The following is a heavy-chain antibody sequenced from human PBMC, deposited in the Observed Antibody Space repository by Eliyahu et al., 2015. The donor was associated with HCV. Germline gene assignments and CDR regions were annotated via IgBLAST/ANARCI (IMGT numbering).Heavy chain of an antibody. Sequence: QVQLQQWGAGLLKPSETLSLTCAVYGGSFSGYYWSWIRQPPGKGLEWIGEINHSWCTHYNPSLKSRVTISVDTSKNQFSLKLSSVTAADTAVYYCARLRIAARLAYYYGMDVWGQGTTVTVSS. CDR1: GGSFSGYY. V-gene: IGHV4-34*01. J-gene: IGHJ6*02. CDR2: INHSWCT. D-gene: IGHD6-6*01. CDR3: ARLRIAARLAYYYGMDV.